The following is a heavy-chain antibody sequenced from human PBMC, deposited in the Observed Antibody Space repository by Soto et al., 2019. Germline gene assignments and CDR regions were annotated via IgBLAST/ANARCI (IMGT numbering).Heavy chain of an antibody. D-gene: IGHD4-17*01. V-gene: IGHV3-23*01. CDR1: GFNFSSYA. CDR3: VNLAYGEEGWFGP. Sequence: GGSLRLSYAACGFNFSSYALSWVRPAPGKGLEWVSAVSGSGGSTYYADSVQGRFTIPRDNSKNTLYQQMNSLRAEDTAVYYCVNLAYGEEGWFGPWGQGTLDTFSS. J-gene: IGHJ5*02. CDR2: VSGSGGST.